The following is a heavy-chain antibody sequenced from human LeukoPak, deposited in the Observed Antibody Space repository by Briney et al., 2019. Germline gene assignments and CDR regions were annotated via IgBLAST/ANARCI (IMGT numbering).Heavy chain of an antibody. V-gene: IGHV4-59*01. CDR2: IYYSGST. J-gene: IGHJ6*03. CDR3: ARSGSGSYYNLDYYYMDV. CDR1: GGSISSYY. Sequence: SETLSLTCTVSGGSISSYYWSWIRQPPGKGPEWIGYIYYSGSTNYNPSLKSRVTISVDTSKNQFSLKLSSVTAADTAVYYCARSGSGSYYNLDYYYMDVWGKGTTVTISS. D-gene: IGHD3-10*01.